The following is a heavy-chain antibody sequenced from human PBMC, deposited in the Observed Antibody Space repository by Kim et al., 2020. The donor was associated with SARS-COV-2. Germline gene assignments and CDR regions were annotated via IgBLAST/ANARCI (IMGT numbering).Heavy chain of an antibody. V-gene: IGHV4-34*01. Sequence: STNYTPSRKSRVTISVDTSKNQFSLKLSSVTAADTAVYYCARQRRAFDIWGQGTMVTVSS. J-gene: IGHJ3*02. CDR2: ST. CDR3: ARQRRAFDI.